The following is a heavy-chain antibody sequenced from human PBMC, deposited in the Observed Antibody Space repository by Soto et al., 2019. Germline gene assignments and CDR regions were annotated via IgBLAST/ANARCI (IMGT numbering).Heavy chain of an antibody. J-gene: IGHJ4*02. V-gene: IGHV1-46*01. CDR1: GYTFTNYY. Sequence: SVKVSCKASGYTFTNYYVQWVRQAPGQGLEWMGVIHPDGGHTTYPQKFQDRVTMTRDTFTSTIYMELSSLRSEDTAVYYCARGDNDYWGQGTLVTVSS. CDR3: ARGDNDY. CDR2: IHPDGGHT.